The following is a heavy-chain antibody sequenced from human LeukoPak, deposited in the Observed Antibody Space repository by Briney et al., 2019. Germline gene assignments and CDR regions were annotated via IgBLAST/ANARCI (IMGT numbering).Heavy chain of an antibody. CDR3: ARDYKGGSYSSYYYYYMDV. D-gene: IGHD1-26*01. J-gene: IGHJ6*03. CDR1: GGSISSYY. CDR2: IYYSGST. V-gene: IGHV4-59*01. Sequence: SETLSLTCTVSGGSISSYYWSWIRQPPGKGLEWIGYIYYSGSTNYNPSLKSRVTISVDTSKNQFSLKLSSVTAADTAVYYCARDYKGGSYSSYYYYYMDVWGKGTTVTVSS.